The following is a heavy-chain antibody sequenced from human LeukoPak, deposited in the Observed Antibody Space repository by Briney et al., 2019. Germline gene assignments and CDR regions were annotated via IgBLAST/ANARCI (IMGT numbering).Heavy chain of an antibody. Sequence: GGSLRLSCAASGFTFSSYSMNWVRQAPGKGLEWISYIGSSGRTIYYADSVKGRFTISRDNAKNSLYLQTNSLRAEDTAVYFCATMHYYALDVWGQGTTVTVSS. J-gene: IGHJ6*02. V-gene: IGHV3-48*04. CDR2: IGSSGRTI. CDR3: ATMHYYALDV. CDR1: GFTFSSYS.